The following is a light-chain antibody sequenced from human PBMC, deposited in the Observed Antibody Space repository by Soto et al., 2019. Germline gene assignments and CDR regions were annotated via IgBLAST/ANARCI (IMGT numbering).Light chain of an antibody. V-gene: IGKV1-27*01. CDR1: QGIGNS. J-gene: IGKJ5*01. CDR3: QKYNTVPAI. CDR2: SAS. Sequence: DMQMTQSPPSLSASVGDRVTITCRASQGIGNSLAWYQQKPGTVPKLLIYSASTLQSGVPSRFSGSGSGTDFTLTISSLQPEDVAAYYCQKYNTVPAIFGQGTRLEIK.